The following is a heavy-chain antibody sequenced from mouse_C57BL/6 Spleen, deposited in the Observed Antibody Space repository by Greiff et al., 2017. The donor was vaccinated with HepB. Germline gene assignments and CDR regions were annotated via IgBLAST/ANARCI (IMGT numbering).Heavy chain of an antibody. CDR3: AREANGYYGKMDY. J-gene: IGHJ4*01. CDR1: GYSITSGYY. V-gene: IGHV3-6*01. Sequence: EVQLVESGPGLVKPSQSLSLTCSVTGYSITSGYYWNWIRQFPGNKLEWMGYISYDGSNNYNPSLKNRISITRDTSKNQFFLKLNSVTTEDTATYYCAREANGYYGKMDYWGQGTSVTVSS. CDR2: ISYDGSN. D-gene: IGHD2-1*01.